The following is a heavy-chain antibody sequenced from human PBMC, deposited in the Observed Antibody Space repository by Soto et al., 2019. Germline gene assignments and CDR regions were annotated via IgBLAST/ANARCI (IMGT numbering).Heavy chain of an antibody. CDR2: IYHNGRT. CDR3: ARQGGVSETYVGYFDS. D-gene: IGHD3-10*01. J-gene: IGHJ4*02. CDR1: GYSIGSGYY. Sequence: SETLSLTCAVSGYSIGSGYYWGWIRQPPGKGPEWIGTIYHNGRTYYTPSFKSRVTVSLDTSKNQFSLRLASGTAADTAIYSYARQGGVSETYVGYFDSWGQGNLVTVPS. V-gene: IGHV4-38-2*01.